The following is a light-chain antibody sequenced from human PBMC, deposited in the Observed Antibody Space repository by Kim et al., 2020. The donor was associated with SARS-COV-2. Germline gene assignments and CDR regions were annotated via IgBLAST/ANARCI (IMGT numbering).Light chain of an antibody. CDR2: GAS. Sequence: SPGERCPLSCSASQCVSSTVAVYQQKPAQAPRLLIYGASTRATGIPARFSGSGSGTDFTLTIYSLQSEDFAVYYCQQYNKWPPFTFGGGTKVDIK. CDR3: QQYNKWPPFT. J-gene: IGKJ4*01. CDR1: QCVSST. V-gene: IGKV3-15*01.